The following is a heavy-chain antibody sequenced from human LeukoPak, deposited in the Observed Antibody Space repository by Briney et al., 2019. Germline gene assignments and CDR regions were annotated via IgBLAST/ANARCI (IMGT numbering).Heavy chain of an antibody. V-gene: IGHV3-21*01. J-gene: IGHJ6*03. CDR2: ISSSSSYI. Sequence: GGSLRLSCAASGFSFDTYGMHWVRQAPGKGLEWVSSISSSSSYIYYADSVKGRFTISRDNAKNSLYLQMNSLRAEDTAVYYCAREQDSSGYYYTSILYYYYYYMDVWGKGTTVTVSS. CDR3: AREQDSSGYYYTSILYYYYYYMDV. CDR1: GFSFDTYG. D-gene: IGHD3-22*01.